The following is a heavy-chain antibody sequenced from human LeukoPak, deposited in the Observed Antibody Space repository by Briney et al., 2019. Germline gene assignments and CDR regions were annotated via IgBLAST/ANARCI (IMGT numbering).Heavy chain of an antibody. D-gene: IGHD6-6*01. Sequence: GGSLRLSCAASRFTFSSYSMNWVRQAPGKGLEWVSSISSSSSYIYYADSVKGRFTISRDNAKNSLYLQMNSLRAEDTAVYYCARDQSSSSVFDYWGQGTLVTVSS. J-gene: IGHJ4*02. V-gene: IGHV3-21*01. CDR2: ISSSSSYI. CDR3: ARDQSSSSVFDY. CDR1: RFTFSSYS.